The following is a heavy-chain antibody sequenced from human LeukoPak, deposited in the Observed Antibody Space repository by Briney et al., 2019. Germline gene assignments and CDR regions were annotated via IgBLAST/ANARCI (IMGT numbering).Heavy chain of an antibody. V-gene: IGHV4-4*07. J-gene: IGHJ3*02. CDR3: AREVTRVDAFDI. CDR1: GGSISRYY. Sequence: SETLSLTCTVSGGSISRYYWSWIWQPAGKGLEWIGRIYTSGSTNYNPSLKSRVTMSVDTSKNQFSLKLSSVTAADTAVYYCAREVTRVDAFDIWGQGTMVTVSS. CDR2: IYTSGST.